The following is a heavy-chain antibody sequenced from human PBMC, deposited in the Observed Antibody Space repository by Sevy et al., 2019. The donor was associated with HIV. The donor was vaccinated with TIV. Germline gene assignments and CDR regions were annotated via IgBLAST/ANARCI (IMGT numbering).Heavy chain of an antibody. J-gene: IGHJ4*02. CDR2: FDPEDGET. Sequence: ASVKVSCKVSGYTLTQLSMNWVRQAPGKGLEWMGSFDPEDGETIYAQKFQGRVTMTEDRSTDTAYMDLSSLRSEYTAVYYCATTKDYYESSGYPFDYWGQGTLVTVSS. D-gene: IGHD3-22*01. V-gene: IGHV1-24*01. CDR3: ATTKDYYESSGYPFDY. CDR1: GYTLTQLS.